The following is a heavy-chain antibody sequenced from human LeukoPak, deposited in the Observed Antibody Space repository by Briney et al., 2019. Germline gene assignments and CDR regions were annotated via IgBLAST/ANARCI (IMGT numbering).Heavy chain of an antibody. D-gene: IGHD6-6*01. J-gene: IGHJ6*02. Sequence: ASVKVSCKASGGTFSSYGISWVRQAPGQGLEWMGWISAYNGNTNYAQKLQGRVTMTTDTSTSTAYMELRSLRSDDTAVYYCARGPIAARSPYNYYYYGMDVWGQGTTVTVSS. V-gene: IGHV1-18*01. CDR1: GGTFSSYG. CDR3: ARGPIAARSPYNYYYYGMDV. CDR2: ISAYNGNT.